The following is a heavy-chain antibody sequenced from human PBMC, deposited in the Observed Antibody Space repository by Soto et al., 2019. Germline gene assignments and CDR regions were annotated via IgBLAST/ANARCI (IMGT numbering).Heavy chain of an antibody. V-gene: IGHV5-51*01. CDR3: ARHHGSPGSYFGMDV. CDR2: IYPGDSDI. J-gene: IGHJ6*02. Sequence: GESLKISCQGSGYSFTSYWINWVRQMPGKGLEWMGIIYPGDSDIRYSPSFQGQVTISADKSINTAYLQWRSLKASDTAVYYCARHHGSPGSYFGMDVWGQGTTVTASS. D-gene: IGHD6-13*01. CDR1: GYSFTSYW.